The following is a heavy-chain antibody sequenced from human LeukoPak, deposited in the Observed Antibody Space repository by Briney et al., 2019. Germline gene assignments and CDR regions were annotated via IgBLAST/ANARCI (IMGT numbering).Heavy chain of an antibody. Sequence: GESLKISCKGSGYIFTSYWINWVRQTPGKGLEWMGRIDPSDSYTKYSPSFQVHVTISADKSISTAYLQWSSLKASDTAMYYCARRLYSGDEAYDYGGQGTLVTVSS. D-gene: IGHD5-12*01. V-gene: IGHV5-10-1*01. CDR2: IDPSDSYT. CDR1: GYIFTSYW. J-gene: IGHJ4*02. CDR3: ARRLYSGDEAYDY.